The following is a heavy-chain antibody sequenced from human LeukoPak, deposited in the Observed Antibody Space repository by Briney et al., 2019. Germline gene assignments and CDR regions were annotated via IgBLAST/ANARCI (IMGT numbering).Heavy chain of an antibody. J-gene: IGHJ6*02. CDR1: GDSITKDSYY. D-gene: IGHD3-10*01. CDR3: ARYSSGQLYYYYYYGMDV. V-gene: IGHV4-39*01. CDR2: VYHSGNT. Sequence: SETLSLTCNVSGDSITKDSYYWAWIRQPPGKGLEWIGSVYHSGNTYKNPSLKRRVFMSIDTSKNQFSLKLSSVTAADTAVYYCARYSSGQLYYYYYYGMDVWGQGTTVTVSS.